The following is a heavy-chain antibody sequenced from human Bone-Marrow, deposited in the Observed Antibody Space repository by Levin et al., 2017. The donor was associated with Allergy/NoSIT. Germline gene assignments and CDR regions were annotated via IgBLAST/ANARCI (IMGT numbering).Heavy chain of an antibody. CDR2: IYYSGST. J-gene: IGHJ1*01. CDR1: GGSISSTSHY. V-gene: IGHV4-39*01. D-gene: IGHD6-13*01. Sequence: SETLSLTCTVSGGSISSTSHYWGWIRQPPGKGLEWIGSIYYSGSTYYNPSLKSRVTISVDTTKNQFSLKLSSVTAADTAVYYCAAQQLTLPHWGQGTLVTVSS. CDR3: AAQQLTLPH.